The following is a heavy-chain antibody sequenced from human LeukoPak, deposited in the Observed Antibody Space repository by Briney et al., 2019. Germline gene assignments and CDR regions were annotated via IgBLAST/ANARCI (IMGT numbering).Heavy chain of an antibody. J-gene: IGHJ4*02. CDR1: GFTFSRYG. Sequence: GGSLRLSCAASGFTFSRYGMHWVRQAPGKGLEWVAVISYDGSNKYYADSVKGRFTISRDNSKNTLYLQMNSLRAEDTAVYYCAKDLESDGYNYSNYFDYWGQGTLVTVSS. CDR2: ISYDGSNK. V-gene: IGHV3-30*18. CDR3: AKDLESDGYNYSNYFDY. D-gene: IGHD5-24*01.